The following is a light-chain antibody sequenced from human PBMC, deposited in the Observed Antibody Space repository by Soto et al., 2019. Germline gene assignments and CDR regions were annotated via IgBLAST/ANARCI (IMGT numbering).Light chain of an antibody. V-gene: IGKV3-20*01. Sequence: EIVLTQSPGTLSLSPGERATLSCRASQSVSSSYLAWYQQTPGQAPRLLIYGASSRATGIPDRFSGSGSGTDFTLTISRLEPEDFALYYCQQYGSSPATFGQGTKVEIK. CDR2: GAS. J-gene: IGKJ1*01. CDR3: QQYGSSPAT. CDR1: QSVSSSY.